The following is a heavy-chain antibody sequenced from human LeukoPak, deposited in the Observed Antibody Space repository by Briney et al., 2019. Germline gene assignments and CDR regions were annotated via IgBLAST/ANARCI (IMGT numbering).Heavy chain of an antibody. Sequence: GASVKVSCKASGYTFTSYGISWVRQAPGQGLEWMGWISAYNGNTNYAQKLQGRVTMTTDTSTSTAYMELRSLRSDDTAVYYCARLARGRGVIVGYFDYWGQGTLVTVTS. J-gene: IGHJ4*02. V-gene: IGHV1-18*01. CDR3: ARLARGRGVIVGYFDY. D-gene: IGHD3-10*01. CDR1: GYTFTSYG. CDR2: ISAYNGNT.